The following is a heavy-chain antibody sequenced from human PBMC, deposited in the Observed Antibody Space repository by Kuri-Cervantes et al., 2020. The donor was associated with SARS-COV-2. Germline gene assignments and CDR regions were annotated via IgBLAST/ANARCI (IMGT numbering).Heavy chain of an antibody. CDR3: TKGMWELLPWGYYFDS. Sequence: ETLSLTCAASGFTFTSYAMNWVRQAPGKGLEWVSGIINSGGNTDYADSAKGRFTISRDNSKNTLYLQMNSLRAEDTAVYYCTKGMWELLPWGYYFDSWGQGTLVTVSS. J-gene: IGHJ4*02. CDR1: GFTFTSYA. V-gene: IGHV3-23*01. CDR2: IINSGGNT. D-gene: IGHD1-26*01.